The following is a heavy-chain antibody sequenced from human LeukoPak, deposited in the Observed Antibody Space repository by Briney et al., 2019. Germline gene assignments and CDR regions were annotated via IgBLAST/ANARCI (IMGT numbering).Heavy chain of an antibody. J-gene: IGHJ4*02. Sequence: GGSLRLSCAASGFTFSNALMSWVRQAPGKGLEWVGRIKSKTDGATTDYAAPVKGRFTISRDDSKNTLYLQMNSLKTEDTAVYYCTTDPHYYDSSGYFFPPLSWGQVILVTVSS. V-gene: IGHV3-15*01. CDR3: TTDPHYYDSSGYFFPPLS. CDR1: GFTFSNAL. CDR2: IKSKTDGATT. D-gene: IGHD3-22*01.